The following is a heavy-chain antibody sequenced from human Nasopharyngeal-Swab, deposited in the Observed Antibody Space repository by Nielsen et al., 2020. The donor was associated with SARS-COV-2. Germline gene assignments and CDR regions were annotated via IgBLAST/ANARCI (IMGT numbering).Heavy chain of an antibody. J-gene: IGHJ3*02. D-gene: IGHD3-9*01. CDR3: TKDTALYLAFDI. V-gene: IGHV3-23*01. CDR1: GFTFSSYA. CDR2: ISGSGGST. Sequence: GGSLRLSCAASGFTFSSYAMSWVRQAPGKGLEWVSAISGSGGSTYYADSVKGRFTISRDNSKNTLYLQMNSLRAEDTAVYYCTKDTALYLAFDIWGQGTMVTVSS.